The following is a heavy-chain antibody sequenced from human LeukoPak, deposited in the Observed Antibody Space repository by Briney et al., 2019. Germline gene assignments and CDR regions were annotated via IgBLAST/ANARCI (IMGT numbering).Heavy chain of an antibody. CDR2: MNPNSGNT. CDR1: GYTFTSYD. V-gene: IGHV1-8*02. Sequence: ASVKVSCKASGYTFTSYDINWVRQATGQGLEWMGWMNPNSGNTGYAQKLQGRVTMTTDTSTSTAYMELRSLRSDDTAVYYCASDDILTGFDYWGQGTLVTVSS. D-gene: IGHD3-9*01. J-gene: IGHJ4*02. CDR3: ASDDILTGFDY.